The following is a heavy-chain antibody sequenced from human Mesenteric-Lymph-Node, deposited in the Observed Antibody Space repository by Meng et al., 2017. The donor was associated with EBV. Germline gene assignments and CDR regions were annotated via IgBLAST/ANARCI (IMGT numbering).Heavy chain of an antibody. J-gene: IGHJ4*02. CDR2: IIPIFGKP. CDR1: GGTFNNLA. V-gene: IGHV1-69*06. D-gene: IGHD2-15*01. CDR3: ATDYCSGGSCYQPED. Sequence: QVQLVHAGAEVKKPGSSVQVSCKASGGTFNNLAISWVRLAPGQGLEWMGGIIPIFGKPNYAQRFQGRLMITADKSTSTAYMELRGLRSGDTAIYYCATDYCSGGSCYQPEDWGQGTLVTVSS.